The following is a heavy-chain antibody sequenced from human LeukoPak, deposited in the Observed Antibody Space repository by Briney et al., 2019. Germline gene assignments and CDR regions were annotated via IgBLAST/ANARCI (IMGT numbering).Heavy chain of an antibody. CDR3: AKDRPTYGSGSPIDF. D-gene: IGHD3-10*01. CDR1: GFMFSSFA. Sequence: GGSLRLSCAASGFMFSSFAMNWVRQAPGKGLEWLSAITGGGGSTYYADSVKGRFTISRDNSRNTLYLQLNSLRAEDTALYFCAKDRPTYGSGSPIDFWGQGTLVTVSS. CDR2: ITGGGGST. J-gene: IGHJ4*02. V-gene: IGHV3-23*01.